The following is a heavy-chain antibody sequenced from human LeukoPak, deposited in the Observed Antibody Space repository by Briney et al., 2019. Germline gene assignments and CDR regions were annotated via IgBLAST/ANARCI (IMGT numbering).Heavy chain of an antibody. CDR3: ARDPYSGYDLQAFDY. CDR1: RFTFSRYS. Sequence: PGGSLRLYCAGSRFTFSRYSMNWVRQAPGKGLEWVSYISSSSSTMYYADSVKGRFTISRDSAKNSLYLQMNSLRVEDTAVYYCARDPYSGYDLQAFDYWGQGTLVTVSS. D-gene: IGHD5-12*01. V-gene: IGHV3-48*01. CDR2: ISSSSSTM. J-gene: IGHJ4*02.